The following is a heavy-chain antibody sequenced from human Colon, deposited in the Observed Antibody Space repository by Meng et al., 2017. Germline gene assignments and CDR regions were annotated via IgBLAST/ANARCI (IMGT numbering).Heavy chain of an antibody. CDR2: INTDESIT. D-gene: IGHD3-16*01. Sequence: GESLKTSCAASGFTFSNYWMHWVRQTPGKGLVWVSRINTDESITNYADSVEGRFTISRDNAKNTLYLQMNSLRAEDTAVFYCARGGKDLYTFDIWGQGTTVTVSS. J-gene: IGHJ3*02. V-gene: IGHV3-74*01. CDR1: GFTFSNYW. CDR3: ARGGKDLYTFDI.